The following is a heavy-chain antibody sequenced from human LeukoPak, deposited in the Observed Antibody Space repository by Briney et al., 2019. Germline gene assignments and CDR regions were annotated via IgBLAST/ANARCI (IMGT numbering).Heavy chain of an antibody. CDR2: ITGSSNTI. CDR1: GFTFSSYS. V-gene: IGHV3-48*01. Sequence: GGSLRLSCAASGFTFSSYSMSWVRQAPGKGLEWISYITGSSNTIHYADSVKGRFTIYRDNAKNSLYLQMNSLRAEDTAVYYCARDPADYWGQGTLVTVSS. J-gene: IGHJ4*02. CDR3: ARDPADY.